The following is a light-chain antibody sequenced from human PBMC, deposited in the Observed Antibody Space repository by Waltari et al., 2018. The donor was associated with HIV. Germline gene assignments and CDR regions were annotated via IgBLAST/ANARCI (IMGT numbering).Light chain of an antibody. J-gene: IGKJ4*01. CDR3: QQYFRIPPT. CDR2: WAS. CDR1: QSILYSSDNRNY. Sequence: DIVMTQSTDSLPVSLGGRATINCTSSQSILYSSDNRNYLAWYQQKARQPPKLLISWASTRESGVPDRFSASGSGTDFTLTITRLQAEDVAIYHCQQYFRIPPTFGGGTKVEIK. V-gene: IGKV4-1*01.